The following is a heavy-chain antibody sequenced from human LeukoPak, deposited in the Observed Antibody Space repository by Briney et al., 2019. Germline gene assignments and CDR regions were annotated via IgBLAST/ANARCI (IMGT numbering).Heavy chain of an antibody. V-gene: IGHV1-8*01. CDR3: ARGRRFLEWSVDY. D-gene: IGHD3-3*01. CDR1: VYTFTSYD. J-gene: IGHJ4*02. Sequence: GASVKVSCKASVYTFTSYDTNWVRQATGQGLEWMGWMNPNSGNTGYAQKFQGRVTMTRKTSISTAYMELSSLRSEDTAVYYCARGRRFLEWSVDYWGQGTLVTVSS. CDR2: MNPNSGNT.